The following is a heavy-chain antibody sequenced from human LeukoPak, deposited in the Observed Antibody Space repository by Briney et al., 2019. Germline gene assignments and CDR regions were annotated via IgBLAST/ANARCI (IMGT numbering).Heavy chain of an antibody. CDR1: GFTFSSYS. CDR2: ITSSSYI. V-gene: IGHV3-21*01. CDR3: ARHYYDSSGSKPFDY. Sequence: GGSLRLSCAASGFTFSSYSMNWVRQAPGKGPEWVSSITSSSYIYYADSVKGRFTISRDNAKNSLYLQMNSLRAEDTAVYYCARHYYDSSGSKPFDYWGQGTLVTVSS. J-gene: IGHJ4*02. D-gene: IGHD3-22*01.